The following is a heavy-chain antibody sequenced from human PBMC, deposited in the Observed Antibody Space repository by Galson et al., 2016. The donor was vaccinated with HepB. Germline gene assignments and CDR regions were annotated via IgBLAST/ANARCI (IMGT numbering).Heavy chain of an antibody. D-gene: IGHD5-18*01. J-gene: IGHJ4*02. Sequence: SLRLSCAASGFTFDDYSMHWVRLAPGKGLEWVSTISWDSGSIGYADSVKGRFTISRDNVNNSLYLQMHSLRTEDTAFYYCAKLGTQYSYGHYTFDYWGQGTLVTVSS. CDR2: ISWDSGSI. CDR1: GFTFDDYS. CDR3: AKLGTQYSYGHYTFDY. V-gene: IGHV3-9*01.